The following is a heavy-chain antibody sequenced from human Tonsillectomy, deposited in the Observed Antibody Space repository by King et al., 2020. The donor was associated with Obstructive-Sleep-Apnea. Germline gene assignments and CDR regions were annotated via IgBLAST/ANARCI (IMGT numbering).Heavy chain of an antibody. CDR3: TRFENMITFGGVSRHDY. J-gene: IGHJ4*02. CDR1: GFTFSGSA. Sequence: VQLVESGGGLVQPGGSLKLSCTASGFTFSGSAIHWVRQASGKGLEWVGRIKSKANSYATAYAASVKGRFTVSRDDSKNTAYLQMNSLKTEDTAVYYCTRFENMITFGGVSRHDYWGQGTLVTVSS. D-gene: IGHD3-16*01. CDR2: IKSKANSYAT. V-gene: IGHV3-73*01.